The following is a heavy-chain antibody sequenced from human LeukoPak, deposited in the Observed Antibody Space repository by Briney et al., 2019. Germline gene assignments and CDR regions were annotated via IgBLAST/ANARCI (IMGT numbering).Heavy chain of an antibody. J-gene: IGHJ6*02. CDR3: ARELGYYYYGMDV. Sequence: GESLRLSCAASGFTFSSYSMNWVRQAPGKGLEWVSSISSSSSYIYYADSVKGRFTISRDYAKNSLYLQMNSLRAEDTAVYYCARELGYYYYGMDVWGQGTTVTVSS. CDR1: GFTFSSYS. D-gene: IGHD7-27*01. CDR2: ISSSSSYI. V-gene: IGHV3-21*01.